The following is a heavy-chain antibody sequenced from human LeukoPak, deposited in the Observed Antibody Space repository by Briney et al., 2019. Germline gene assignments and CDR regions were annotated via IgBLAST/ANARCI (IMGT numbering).Heavy chain of an antibody. Sequence: SETLSLTCSVSGGSFTSYFWSWIRQPPGKGLEWIGYIYTSGSTNYNPSLNSRVTISVDTSKNQFSLKLSSVTAADTAVYYCARLLQRNGFDSWGQRTLVTVSS. V-gene: IGHV4-4*09. CDR3: ARLLQRNGFDS. CDR1: GGSFTSYF. CDR2: IYTSGST. J-gene: IGHJ5*01. D-gene: IGHD4-11*01.